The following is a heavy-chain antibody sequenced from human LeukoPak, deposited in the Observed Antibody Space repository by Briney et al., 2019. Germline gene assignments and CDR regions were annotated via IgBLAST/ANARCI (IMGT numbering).Heavy chain of an antibody. CDR2: SRNKARGYTT. Sequence: GGSLRLSCAASGFTFSSYAMSWVRQAPGKGLEWVGRSRNKARGYTTEYAASVKGRFTISRDDSKNSVFLQMNSLKNEDTAVYYCSRAWAAGKHYVGHWGQGTLVTVSS. D-gene: IGHD3-10*02. CDR1: GFTFSSYA. CDR3: SRAWAAGKHYVGH. V-gene: IGHV3-72*01. J-gene: IGHJ4*02.